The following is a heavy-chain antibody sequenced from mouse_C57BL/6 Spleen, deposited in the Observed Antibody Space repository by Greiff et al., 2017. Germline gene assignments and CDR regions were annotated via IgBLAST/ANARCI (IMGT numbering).Heavy chain of an antibody. CDR3: TRYYYGSDYFDY. D-gene: IGHD1-1*01. J-gene: IGHJ2*01. Sequence: DVMLVESGGGLVHPGGSMKLSCAASGFTFSDAWLDWVRQSPGTGLEWVAEIRNTANNHATYYAASVKGRFTISRDDSKSSVYLQMNSLRAEDTGIYYCTRYYYGSDYFDYWGQGTTLTVSS. CDR1: GFTFSDAW. V-gene: IGHV6-6*01. CDR2: IRNTANNHAT.